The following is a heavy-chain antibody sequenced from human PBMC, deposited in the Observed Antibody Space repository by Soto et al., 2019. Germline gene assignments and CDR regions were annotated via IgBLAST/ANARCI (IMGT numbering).Heavy chain of an antibody. V-gene: IGHV3-23*01. Sequence: GWALRLSCEDSGFIFSKYAMSWVRQAPGKGLEWVSAIGGNGADTYYAGSVKGRFTISRDNAKNSLYLQMNSLRAEDTAVYYCARGRITMIAKYFDYWGQATLVTV. D-gene: IGHD3-22*01. J-gene: IGHJ4*02. CDR1: GFIFSKYA. CDR3: ARGRITMIAKYFDY. CDR2: IGGNGADT.